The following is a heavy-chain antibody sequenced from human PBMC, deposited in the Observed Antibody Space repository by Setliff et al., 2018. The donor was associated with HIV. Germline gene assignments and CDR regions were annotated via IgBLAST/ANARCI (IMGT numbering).Heavy chain of an antibody. V-gene: IGHV4-59*04. CDR3: ARVLYGLNRMPVAYTDYYYYYMDV. J-gene: IGHJ6*03. CDR1: GGSINTYY. CDR2: FYHSGRT. Sequence: SETLSLTCTVSGGSINTYYWTWIRQSPGKGLQWIGSFYHSGRTYYNPSLKSRVTISVDTSKNHFSLRLSSVTAADTAVYFCARVLYGLNRMPVAYTDYYYYYMDVWGKGTTVTVSS. D-gene: IGHD3-16*01.